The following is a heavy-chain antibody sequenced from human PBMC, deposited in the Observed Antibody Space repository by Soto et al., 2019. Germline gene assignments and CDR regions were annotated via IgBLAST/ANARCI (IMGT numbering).Heavy chain of an antibody. Sequence: PSETLSLTCAVYGGSFSGYYWSWIRQPPGKGLEWIGEINHSGSTNYNPSLKSRVTISVDTSKNQLSLKLSSVTAADTAVYYCARLNRGYNLSLDYWGQETLVTVSS. CDR3: ARLNRGYNLSLDY. CDR2: INHSGST. J-gene: IGHJ4*02. D-gene: IGHD5-12*01. V-gene: IGHV4-34*01. CDR1: GGSFSGYY.